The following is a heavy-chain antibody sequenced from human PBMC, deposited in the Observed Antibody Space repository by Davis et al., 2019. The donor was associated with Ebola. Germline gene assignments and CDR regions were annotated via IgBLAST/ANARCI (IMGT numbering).Heavy chain of an antibody. CDR1: GFTFSDYY. Sequence: GESLKISCAASGFTFSDYYMSWIRQAPGKGLEWVSDISSSSTYTNYADSVKGRFTISRDNAKNSLYLQMNSLRAEDTAVYYCASLTSIAVAGTAGDWGQGTLVTVSS. D-gene: IGHD6-19*01. J-gene: IGHJ4*02. V-gene: IGHV3-11*06. CDR2: ISSSSTYT. CDR3: ASLTSIAVAGTAGD.